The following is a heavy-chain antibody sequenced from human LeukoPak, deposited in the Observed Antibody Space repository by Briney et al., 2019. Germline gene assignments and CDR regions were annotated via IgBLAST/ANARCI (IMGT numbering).Heavy chain of an antibody. CDR1: GGTFSSYA. D-gene: IGHD3-10*01. V-gene: IGHV1-69*05. CDR3: ARDPYYYGSGFLSWFDP. CDR2: IIPIFGTA. J-gene: IGHJ5*02. Sequence: GASVKVSCKASGGTFSSYAISWVRQAPGQGLEWMGGIIPIFGTANYAQKFQGRVTITTDESTSTAYMELSSLRSEDTAVYYCARDPYYYGSGFLSWFDPWGQGTLVTVSS.